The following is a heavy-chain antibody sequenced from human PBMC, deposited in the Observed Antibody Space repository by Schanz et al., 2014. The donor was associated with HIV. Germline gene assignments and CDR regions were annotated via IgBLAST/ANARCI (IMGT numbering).Heavy chain of an antibody. V-gene: IGHV3-33*08. Sequence: QVQLAESGGGVVQPGRSLRLSWAASGFTFDNYGMHWVRQAPGKGLEWVAVIRYDGSNTYYADSVKGRFTISRDNSKNTLYLQLNSLRAEDTAVYYCARVFGRTYGLPDYWGQGTLVTVSS. CDR2: IRYDGSNT. CDR3: ARVFGRTYGLPDY. CDR1: GFTFDNYG. D-gene: IGHD3-10*01. J-gene: IGHJ4*02.